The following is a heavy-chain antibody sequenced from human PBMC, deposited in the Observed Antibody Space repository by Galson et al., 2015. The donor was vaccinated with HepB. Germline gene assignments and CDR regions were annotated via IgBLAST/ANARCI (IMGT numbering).Heavy chain of an antibody. D-gene: IGHD3-9*01. CDR1: GYTLTELS. CDR2: FDPEDGET. V-gene: IGHV1-24*01. Sequence: SVKVSCKVSGYTLTELSMHWVRLAPGKGLEWMGGFDPEDGETIYAQKFQGRVTITEDTSTDTAYMELSSLRSEDTAVYYCATETDDILTGWGYWGQGPLVTVSS. CDR3: ATETDDILTGWGY. J-gene: IGHJ4*02.